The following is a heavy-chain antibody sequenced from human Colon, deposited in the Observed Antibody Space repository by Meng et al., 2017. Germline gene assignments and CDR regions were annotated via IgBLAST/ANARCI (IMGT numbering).Heavy chain of an antibody. CDR1: GGSFSGYY. J-gene: IGHJ5*02. CDR3: ARIRPRLGGKTFDP. V-gene: IGHV4-34*01. Sequence: GQLQQWGEGLLKPPGTLSLTCVVYGGSFSGYYWSWIRQPPGKGLEWIGEINHSGSTNYNPSLKSRVTISVDTSKNQFSLKLSSVTAADTAVYYCARIRPRLGGKTFDPWGQGTLVTVSS. CDR2: INHSGST. D-gene: IGHD3-16*01.